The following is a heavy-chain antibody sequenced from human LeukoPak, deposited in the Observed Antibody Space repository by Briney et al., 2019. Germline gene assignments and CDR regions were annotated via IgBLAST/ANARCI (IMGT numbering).Heavy chain of an antibody. CDR1: GFTFSSYA. Sequence: GGSLRLSCAASGFTFSSYAMSWVRQAPGKGLEWVSAISGSGGSTYYADSVKGRFTISRDNSKNTLYLQMNSLRAEDTAVYYCARDYDILSGFDYWGQGTLVTVSS. V-gene: IGHV3-23*01. J-gene: IGHJ4*02. CDR2: ISGSGGST. D-gene: IGHD3-9*01. CDR3: ARDYDILSGFDY.